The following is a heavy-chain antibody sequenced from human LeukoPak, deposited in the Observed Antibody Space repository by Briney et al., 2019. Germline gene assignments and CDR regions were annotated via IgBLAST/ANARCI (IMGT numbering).Heavy chain of an antibody. CDR1: GYTFTAYY. Sequence: ASVKVSFPASGYTFTAYYIHWVRQAPGHGLELMGWVNPTSGDTNYAQKFQGRVTMTRDTSSSTAYMELSRLRSDDTAVYYCRTDRYGDYGDYIDYWGQGTLVTVSS. CDR3: RTDRYGDYGDYIDY. J-gene: IGHJ4*02. D-gene: IGHD4-17*01. CDR2: VNPTSGDT. V-gene: IGHV1-2*02.